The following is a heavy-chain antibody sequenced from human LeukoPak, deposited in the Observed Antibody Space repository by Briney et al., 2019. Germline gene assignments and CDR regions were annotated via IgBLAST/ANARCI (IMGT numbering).Heavy chain of an antibody. D-gene: IGHD6-19*01. J-gene: IGHJ6*03. V-gene: IGHV3-66*01. CDR1: EFSVGSNY. Sequence: PGGSLRLSCAASEFSVGSNYMTWVRQAPGKGLEWVSLIYSGGSTYYADSVKGRFTISRDNSKNTLYLQMNSLRAEDTAVYYCAKDMLWLVPIHYYSYYMDVWGKGTTVTISS. CDR2: IYSGGST. CDR3: AKDMLWLVPIHYYSYYMDV.